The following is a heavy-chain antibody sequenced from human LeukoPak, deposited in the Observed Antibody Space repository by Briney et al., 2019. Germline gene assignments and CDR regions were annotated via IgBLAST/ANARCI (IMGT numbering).Heavy chain of an antibody. CDR3: ARYHVNYDST. CDR1: GFTFSSYE. CDR2: ISRSGSTK. D-gene: IGHD3-22*01. J-gene: IGHJ3*01. Sequence: GGSLRLSCAASGFTFSSYEMNWVRQAPGKGLEWAAYISRSGSTKYYAGSVKGRFTISRDNAKNSLYLQMNSLRVEDTAVYYCARYHVNYDSTWGQGTMVTVSS. V-gene: IGHV3-48*03.